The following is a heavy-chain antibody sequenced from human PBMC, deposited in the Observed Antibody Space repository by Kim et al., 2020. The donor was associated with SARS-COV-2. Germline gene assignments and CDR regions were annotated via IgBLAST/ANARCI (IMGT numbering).Heavy chain of an antibody. J-gene: IGHJ4*02. CDR3: ARGSYGDVSFDY. Sequence: ASVKVSCKACGYMFTSYGFSWVRQAPGQGLEWLGWISDRDGGTKYGQKVQGRVIMTTDTSTNTAYMELWSLRSDDTAMYYCARGSYGDVSFDYWGQGTLVTVSS. D-gene: IGHD4-17*01. V-gene: IGHV1-18*04. CDR2: ISDRDGGT. CDR1: GYMFTSYG.